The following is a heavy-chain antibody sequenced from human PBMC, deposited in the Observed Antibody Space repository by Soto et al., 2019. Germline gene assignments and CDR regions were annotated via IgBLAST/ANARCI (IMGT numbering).Heavy chain of an antibody. CDR1: GGSISSSSYY. V-gene: IGHV4-39*01. CDR2: IYYSGST. Sequence: SETLSLTCTVSGGSISSSSYYWGWIRQPPGKGLEWIGSIYYSGSTYYNPSLKSRVTISVDTSKNQFSLKLSSVTAADTAVYYCARQLTHYYYYYYMDVWGKGTTVTVSS. CDR3: ARQLTHYYYYYYMDV. J-gene: IGHJ6*03.